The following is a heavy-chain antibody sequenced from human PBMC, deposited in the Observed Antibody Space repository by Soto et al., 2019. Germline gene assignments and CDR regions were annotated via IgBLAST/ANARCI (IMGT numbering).Heavy chain of an antibody. CDR3: AHIVVAGLGYYFDY. D-gene: IGHD6-19*01. Sequence: QITLKESGPTLVKPTQPLTLTCTFSGFSLSSTRMAVGWIRQPPGKALEWLALIYWYDDKRYSPFLKSRLTITKDTSKNQVVLTMSNMDPVDTARYYCAHIVVAGLGYYFDYWGQGTLVTVSS. CDR2: IYWYDDK. CDR1: GFSLSSTRMA. V-gene: IGHV2-5*01. J-gene: IGHJ4*02.